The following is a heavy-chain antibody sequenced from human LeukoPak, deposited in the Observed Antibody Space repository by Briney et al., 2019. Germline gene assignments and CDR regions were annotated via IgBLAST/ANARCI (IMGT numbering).Heavy chain of an antibody. J-gene: IGHJ5*02. CDR2: MSYGGQNE. CDR3: ARPHTHYYDSSGYYYPS. V-gene: IGHV3-30*03. D-gene: IGHD3-22*01. CDR1: GLTFSGYD. Sequence: GGSLRLSCAASGLTFSGYDMHWVRQAPGKGPEWVAVMSYGGQNERYADSVKGRFTVSRDNPKNTVYLEMNSLRLEDTAVYYCARPHTHYYDSSGYYYPSWGQGTLVTVSS.